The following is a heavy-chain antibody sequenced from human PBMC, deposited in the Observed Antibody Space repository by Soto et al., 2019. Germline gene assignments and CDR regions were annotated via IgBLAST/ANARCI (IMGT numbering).Heavy chain of an antibody. CDR2: IYSGGST. D-gene: IGHD5-18*01. J-gene: IGHJ4*02. CDR1: GFTVSSTY. V-gene: IGHV3-53*01. CDR3: ARSGYRYGPFDD. Sequence: PGGSLRLSCAASGFTVSSTYMSWVRQAPGKGLEWVSVIYSGGSTYYADSVKGRFTISRDNSKNTLYLQMNSLRAEDTAVYDCARSGYRYGPFDDWGKGTLVTVSS.